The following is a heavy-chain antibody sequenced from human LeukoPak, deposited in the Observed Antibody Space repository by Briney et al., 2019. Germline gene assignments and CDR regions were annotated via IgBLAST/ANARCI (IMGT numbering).Heavy chain of an antibody. CDR2: TKPDEREK. V-gene: IGHV3-7*03. D-gene: IGHD3-10*01. Sequence: GGSLRLSCVGSGFSFSNYWMGWIRQAPGKGLEWVANTKPDEREKYYVDSVKGRFTISRDNARNSLYLQMNSLRVDDTAVYYCTRDGEGASHYWGQGTLVTASS. CDR3: TRDGEGASHY. CDR1: GFSFSNYW. J-gene: IGHJ4*02.